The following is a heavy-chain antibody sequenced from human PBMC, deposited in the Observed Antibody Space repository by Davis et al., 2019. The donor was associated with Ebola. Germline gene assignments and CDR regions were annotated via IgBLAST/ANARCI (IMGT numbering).Heavy chain of an antibody. Sequence: PGGSLRLSCFVSGFTFSDFEMSWLRQAPGKGLEWISYIGRRGANINYADSVKGRFTISRDNAEDSLSLQMNRLRAEDTAVYYCARGEVRHFDYWGQGALVTVSS. CDR2: IGRRGANI. CDR1: GFTFSDFE. V-gene: IGHV3-48*03. CDR3: ARGEVRHFDY. D-gene: IGHD1-26*01. J-gene: IGHJ4*02.